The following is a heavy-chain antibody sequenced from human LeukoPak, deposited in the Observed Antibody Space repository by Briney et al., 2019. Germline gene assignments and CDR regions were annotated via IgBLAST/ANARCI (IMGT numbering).Heavy chain of an antibody. Sequence: GGSLRLSCAASGFTFSNYVMSWVRQAPGKGLEWVSYINHNGEMIFYPDFVKGRFTISRDNAKNSLYLQMNSLRDEDTAVYYCAKVEGTTVVTMYYYGMDVWGQGTTVTVSS. V-gene: IGHV3-48*02. CDR1: GFTFSNYV. CDR3: AKVEGTTVVTMYYYGMDV. J-gene: IGHJ6*02. CDR2: INHNGEMI. D-gene: IGHD4-17*01.